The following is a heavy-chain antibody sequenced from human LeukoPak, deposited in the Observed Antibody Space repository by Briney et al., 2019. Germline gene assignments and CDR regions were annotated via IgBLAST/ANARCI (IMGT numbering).Heavy chain of an antibody. V-gene: IGHV4-59*08. Sequence: PSETLSLTCAVYGGSFSGYYWSWIRQPPGKGLEWIGYIYSSGSTKYSPSLKSRVTMSVDTSKNQFSLKLTSVTAADTAVYYCARYYCSGTCYHFDYWGQGTLVTVSS. CDR1: GGSFSGYY. CDR3: ARYYCSGTCYHFDY. J-gene: IGHJ4*02. D-gene: IGHD2-2*01. CDR2: IYSSGST.